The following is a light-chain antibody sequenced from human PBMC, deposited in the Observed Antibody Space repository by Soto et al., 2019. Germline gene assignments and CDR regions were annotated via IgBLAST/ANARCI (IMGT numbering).Light chain of an antibody. CDR2: WAS. V-gene: IGKV4-1*01. J-gene: IGKJ4*01. Sequence: DIVMTQSPDSLAVSLGERATINCKSSQNILYSSNNKNYLAWYQQKPGQPPKLLIYWASTRESGVPDRFSGRGSGTDFTLTISSLQAEDVAVYYCQQYYSLPLTFGGGTKVEIK. CDR1: QNILYSSNNKNY. CDR3: QQYYSLPLT.